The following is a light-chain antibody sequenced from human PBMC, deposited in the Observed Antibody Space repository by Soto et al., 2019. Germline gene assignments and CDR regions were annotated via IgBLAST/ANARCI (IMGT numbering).Light chain of an antibody. CDR3: QQYNSYPYT. Sequence: DIHLTQSPSFLSASVGDRVTITCRPSQAVPNNMAWYQQKPGKPPKLLIYDASSLESGVPSRFSGSGSGTEFTLTISSLQPDDFATYYCQQYNSYPYTFGQGTKLEIK. CDR2: DAS. CDR1: QAVPNN. V-gene: IGKV1-9*01. J-gene: IGKJ2*01.